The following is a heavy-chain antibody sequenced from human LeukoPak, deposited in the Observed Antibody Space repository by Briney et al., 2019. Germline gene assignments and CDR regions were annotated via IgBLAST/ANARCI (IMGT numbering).Heavy chain of an antibody. V-gene: IGHV3-33*01. Sequence: GRSLRLSCAASGFSFSNYGMHWVRKAPGKGLEWVAVIWYDGNEKHYVDSVKGRFTISRDNAKNSLYLQMNSLRAEDTAVYYCARGIVATIGGDYWGQGTLVTVSS. D-gene: IGHD5-12*01. J-gene: IGHJ4*02. CDR1: GFSFSNYG. CDR2: IWYDGNEK. CDR3: ARGIVATIGGDY.